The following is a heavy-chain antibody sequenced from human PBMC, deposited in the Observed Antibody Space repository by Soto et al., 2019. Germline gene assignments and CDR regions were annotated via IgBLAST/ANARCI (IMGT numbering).Heavy chain of an antibody. D-gene: IGHD3-10*01. CDR1: GFIFKMYW. CDR3: KRGPRYISTGTGEY. V-gene: IGHV3-74*01. Sequence: GGSLRLSCAASGFIFKMYWMHWVRQSPGKGLVWISRIYNDGTYSDYADSVSSRFTISSDNVNNTLYLQSSNVRAEDTGLYYSKRGPRYISTGTGEYWGQGTQVTVS. CDR2: IYNDGTYS. J-gene: IGHJ4*02.